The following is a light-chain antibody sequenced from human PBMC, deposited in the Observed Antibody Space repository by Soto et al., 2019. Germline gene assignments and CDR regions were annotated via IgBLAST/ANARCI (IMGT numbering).Light chain of an antibody. CDR1: SSDVGGYNY. CDR3: SSYTTSNTRQIV. V-gene: IGLV2-14*03. Sequence: QSALTQPASVSGSPGQSIPISCPGTSSDVGGYNYVSWYQHHPGKAPKLMIFDVSNRPSGVSNRFSGSKSGNTASLTISGLQPEDEADYYCSSYTTSNTRQIVFGTGTKVTVL. CDR2: DVS. J-gene: IGLJ1*01.